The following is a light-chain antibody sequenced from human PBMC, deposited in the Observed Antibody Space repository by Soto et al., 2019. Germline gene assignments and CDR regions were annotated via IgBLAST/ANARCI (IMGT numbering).Light chain of an antibody. V-gene: IGLV1-44*01. Sequence: QSVLTQLPSASGTPGQRGTISCSGSSSNIGSNTVNWYQQLPGTAPKLLIYSNNQRPSGVPDRFSGSKSGTSASLAISGLQSEDEADYYCAAWDDSLNGYVFGTGTKVTVL. CDR2: SNN. J-gene: IGLJ1*01. CDR1: SSNIGSNT. CDR3: AAWDDSLNGYV.